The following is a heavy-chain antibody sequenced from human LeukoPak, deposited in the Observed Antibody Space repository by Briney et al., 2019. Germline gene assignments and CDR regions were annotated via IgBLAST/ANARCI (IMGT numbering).Heavy chain of an antibody. Sequence: SETLSLTCAVYGGSFSGYYWSWIRQPAGKGLEWIGRIYTSGSTNYNPSLKSRVTMSVDTSKNQFSLKLSSVTAADTAVYYCAREGSGWPPRHYYYYGMDVWGQGTTVTVSS. D-gene: IGHD6-19*01. CDR2: IYTSGST. J-gene: IGHJ6*02. CDR1: GGSFSGYY. V-gene: IGHV4-4*07. CDR3: AREGSGWPPRHYYYYGMDV.